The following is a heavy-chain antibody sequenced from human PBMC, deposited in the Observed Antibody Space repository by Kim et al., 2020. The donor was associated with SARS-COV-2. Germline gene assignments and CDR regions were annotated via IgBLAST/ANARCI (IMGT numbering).Heavy chain of an antibody. CDR3: ARDLSIAAAGYYFDY. Sequence: QKCQGRVTMTRDPSTSTVYMEISSLRSDDTAVYYCARDLSIAAAGYYFDYWGQGTLVTVSS. D-gene: IGHD6-13*01. V-gene: IGHV1-46*01. J-gene: IGHJ4*02.